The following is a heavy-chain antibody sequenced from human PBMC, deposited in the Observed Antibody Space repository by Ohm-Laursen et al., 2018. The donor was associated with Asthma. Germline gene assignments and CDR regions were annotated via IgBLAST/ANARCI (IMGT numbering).Heavy chain of an antibody. J-gene: IGHJ4*02. CDR1: GFTFSSYW. V-gene: IGHV3-74*01. CDR3: ARVGRDYDFWSGYYPFDY. D-gene: IGHD3-3*01. CDR2: LNTDGSGT. Sequence: SLRLSCAASGFTFSSYWMHWVRQAPGKGPVWVSRLNTDGSGTWYADSVKGRFTISRDNAKNSLYLQMNSLRAEDTALYHCARVGRDYDFWSGYYPFDYWGQGTLVTVSS.